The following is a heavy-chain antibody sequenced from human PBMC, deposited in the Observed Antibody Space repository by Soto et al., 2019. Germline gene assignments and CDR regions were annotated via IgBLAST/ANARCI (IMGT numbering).Heavy chain of an antibody. V-gene: IGHV4-31*03. CDR2: IYYSGGT. D-gene: IGHD3-9*01. J-gene: IGHJ4*02. Sequence: SDTLSLTCTVSGGSVTSGGYYWSWIRQHPGKGLEWIGYIYYSGGTYYNPSLNSRVTISVDTSKNQFSLKLTSVTAADTAVYYCARSILTGFYAYFDYWGQGTLVTVSS. CDR3: ARSILTGFYAYFDY. CDR1: GGSVTSGGYY.